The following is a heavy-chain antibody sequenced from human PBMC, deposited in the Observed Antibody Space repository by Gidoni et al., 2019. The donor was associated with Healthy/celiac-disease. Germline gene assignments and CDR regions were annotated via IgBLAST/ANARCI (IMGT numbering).Heavy chain of an antibody. V-gene: IGHV1-2*02. J-gene: IGHJ6*02. CDR2: INPNSGGT. CDR1: GYTFTGYY. CDR3: ARDLAVAGTYYYYGMDV. Sequence: QVQLVQSGAEVKKPGASVKVSCKASGYTFTGYYMHWVRQAPGQGLEWMGWINPNSGGTNYAQKFQGRVTMTRDTSISTAYMELSRLRSDDTAVYYCARDLAVAGTYYYYGMDVWGQGTTVTVSS. D-gene: IGHD6-19*01.